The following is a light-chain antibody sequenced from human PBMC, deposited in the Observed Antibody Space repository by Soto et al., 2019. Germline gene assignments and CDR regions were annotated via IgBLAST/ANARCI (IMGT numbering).Light chain of an antibody. CDR3: MQALPTPHT. V-gene: IGKV2-28*01. CDR1: QSLLHSTGNNY. Sequence: DIVMTQSPLSLPVTPGEPASISCRSSQSLLHSTGNNYLDWYLQKPGQSPQLLIYLGSNRASGVPDWFSGGGSGTDFTLKISRVEDEDVGVYCCMQALPTPHTFGQGTTLEIK. CDR2: LGS. J-gene: IGKJ2*01.